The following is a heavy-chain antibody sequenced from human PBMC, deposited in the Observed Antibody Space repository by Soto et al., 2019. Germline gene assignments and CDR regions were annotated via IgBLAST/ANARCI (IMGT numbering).Heavy chain of an antibody. CDR3: ARDSGFDYRFYY. V-gene: IGHV4-59*01. CDR2: IYYSGST. CDR1: GGSISAYY. D-gene: IGHD5-12*01. Sequence: SETLSLTCTVSGGSISAYYWSWIRQPPGKGLEWIGYIYYSGSTSYNPSLKSRVTISLDTSKNQFSLQLSSVTAADTAVYFCARDSGFDYRFYYWGQGTLVTVSS. J-gene: IGHJ4*02.